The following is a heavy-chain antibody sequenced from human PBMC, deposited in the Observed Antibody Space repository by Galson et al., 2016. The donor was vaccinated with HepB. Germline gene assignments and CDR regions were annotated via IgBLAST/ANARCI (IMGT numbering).Heavy chain of an antibody. D-gene: IGHD2/OR15-2a*01. Sequence: SLRLSCAASGFTFSSYAMDWVRQAPGKGLVWVSRINSDGSSTSYADSVKGRFTISRDNAKNTLYLQMNSLRAEDTAVYYCAKIGQRTPHPDYWGQGTLVTVSS. CDR1: GFTFSSYA. CDR3: AKIGQRTPHPDY. V-gene: IGHV3-74*01. J-gene: IGHJ4*02. CDR2: INSDGSST.